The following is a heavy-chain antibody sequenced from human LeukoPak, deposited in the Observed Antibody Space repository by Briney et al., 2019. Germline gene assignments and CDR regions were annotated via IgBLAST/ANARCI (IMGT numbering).Heavy chain of an antibody. CDR3: ARGSGVLGDFDY. J-gene: IGHJ4*02. CDR2: IYYSGST. CDR1: GGSISSYY. D-gene: IGHD2-8*01. Sequence: SETLSLTCTVSGGSISSYYWSWIRQPPGKGLEWIGYIYYSGSTNYNPSLKSRVTISVDTSKNQFSLKLSSVTPEDTAVYYCARGSGVLGDFDYWGQGTLVTVSS. V-gene: IGHV4-59*12.